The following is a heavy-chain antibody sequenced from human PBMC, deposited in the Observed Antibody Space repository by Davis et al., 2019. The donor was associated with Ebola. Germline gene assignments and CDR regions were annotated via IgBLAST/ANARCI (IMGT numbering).Heavy chain of an antibody. Sequence: GESLKISCAASGFTFSIYSMNWVRQAPGKGLEWVSYISSSSSTIYYADSVKGRFTISRDNAKNSLYLQMNSLRAEDTAVYYCARDGNWVMGLWFDPWGQGTLVTVSS. V-gene: IGHV3-48*04. J-gene: IGHJ5*02. CDR3: ARDGNWVMGLWFDP. CDR1: GFTFSIYS. CDR2: ISSSSSTI. D-gene: IGHD2-21*01.